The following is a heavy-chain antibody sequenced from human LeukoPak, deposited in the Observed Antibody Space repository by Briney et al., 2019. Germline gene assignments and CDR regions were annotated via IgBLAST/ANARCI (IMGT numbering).Heavy chain of an antibody. Sequence: GGSLRLSCAASGFTFSSYGMNWVLQAPGKGLEWVSAITGSGGSTYYADSVKGRFTISRDNSKNTLYLQMNSLRAEDTAVYYCAKSPYSSGWLHYYWGQGTLVTVSS. V-gene: IGHV3-23*01. J-gene: IGHJ4*02. CDR3: AKSPYSSGWLHYY. CDR1: GFTFSSYG. CDR2: ITGSGGST. D-gene: IGHD6-19*01.